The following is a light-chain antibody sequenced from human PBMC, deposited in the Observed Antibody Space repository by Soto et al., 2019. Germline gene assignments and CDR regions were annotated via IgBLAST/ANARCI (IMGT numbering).Light chain of an antibody. V-gene: IGKV1-5*03. Sequence: DIQMTQSPSTLSASVGDTVTITCRASQSLSYWLAWYQQKPGQAPKLLIHKASTLESGVPSGFSGSGSGTEFTLTISILQTDDFANFYCQQYDRFPYTFGQGTKLEIK. CDR3: QQYDRFPYT. J-gene: IGKJ2*01. CDR1: QSLSYW. CDR2: KAS.